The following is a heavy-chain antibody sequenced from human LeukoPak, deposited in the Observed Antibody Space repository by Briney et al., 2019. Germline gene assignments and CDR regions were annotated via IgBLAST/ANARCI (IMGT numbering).Heavy chain of an antibody. CDR1: GGSISSYY. D-gene: IGHD5-12*01. CDR2: IYTSGST. Sequence: PSETLSLTCTVSGGSISSYYWSWIRQPAGKGLVWIGRIYTSGSTNYNPSLKSRVTMSVDTSKNQFSLKLSSVTAADTAVYYCARDGRYSAGGWFDPWGQGTLVTVSS. J-gene: IGHJ5*02. CDR3: ARDGRYSAGGWFDP. V-gene: IGHV4-4*07.